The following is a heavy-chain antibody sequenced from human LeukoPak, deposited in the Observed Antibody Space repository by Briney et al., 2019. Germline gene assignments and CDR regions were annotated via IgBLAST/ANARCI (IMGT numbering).Heavy chain of an antibody. V-gene: IGHV4-34*01. CDR3: ARGFPTYYYGSGSYRY. Sequence: PSETLSLTCAVYGGSFSGYYWSWIRQPPGKGLEWIGEINHSGSTNYNPSLKSRVTISVDTSKNQFSLKLSSVTAADTAVYYCARGFPTYYYGSGSYRYWGQGTLVTVSS. CDR1: GGSFSGYY. J-gene: IGHJ4*02. CDR2: INHSGST. D-gene: IGHD3-10*01.